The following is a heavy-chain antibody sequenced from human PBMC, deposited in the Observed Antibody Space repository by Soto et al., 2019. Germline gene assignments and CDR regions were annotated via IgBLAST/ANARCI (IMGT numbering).Heavy chain of an antibody. V-gene: IGHV1-2*02. CDR3: ARNLDYYYGPGSGNGHGF. D-gene: IGHD3-10*01. CDR1: GYTFTSYY. CDR2: INPKFGDT. Sequence: QVQLVQSGAEVKEPGDSVRVSCEASGYTFTSYYIHWVRQAPGQGLEWMGWINPKFGDTTYAQDFQGRGSMTRDMSIRTVYIELGRLTSGDTGIYYCARNLDYYYGPGSGNGHGFWGQGSTVTVFS. J-gene: IGHJ6*01.